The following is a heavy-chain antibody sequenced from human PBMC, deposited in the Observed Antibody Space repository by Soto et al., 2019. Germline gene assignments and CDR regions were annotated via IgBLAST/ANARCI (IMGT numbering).Heavy chain of an antibody. D-gene: IGHD3-22*01. V-gene: IGHV1-18*01. CDR3: TRVLYYYDSSGRFYYFDY. J-gene: IGHJ4*02. CDR1: GYTFTSYG. CDR2: ISAYNDNT. Sequence: ASVKVSCKASGYTFTSYGISWVRQAPGQGLEWRGWISAYNDNTNYAQKLQGRVTMTTDTSTSTAYMELRSLTSDATAVYYCTRVLYYYDSSGRFYYFDYWGQGTLVTVSS.